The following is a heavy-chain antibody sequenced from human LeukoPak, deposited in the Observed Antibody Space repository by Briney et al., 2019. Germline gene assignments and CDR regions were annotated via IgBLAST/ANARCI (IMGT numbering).Heavy chain of an antibody. CDR1: GYTFTGYY. CDR3: ARDYGSGSYSYDY. J-gene: IGHJ4*02. D-gene: IGHD3-10*01. Sequence: GASVKVSCKASGYTFTGYYMHWVRQAPGQGLEWMGWINPNSGGTNYAQKFQGWVTMTRDTSISTAYMELSRLRSDDTAVYYCARDYGSGSYSYDYRGQGTLVTVSS. V-gene: IGHV1-2*04. CDR2: INPNSGGT.